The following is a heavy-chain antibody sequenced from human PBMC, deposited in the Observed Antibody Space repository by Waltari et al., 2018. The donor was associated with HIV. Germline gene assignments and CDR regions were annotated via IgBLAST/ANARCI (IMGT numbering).Heavy chain of an antibody. CDR1: GYTFTGYY. V-gene: IGHV1-2*02. CDR2: INPNSGGT. D-gene: IGHD6-13*01. J-gene: IGHJ4*02. CDR3: ARDFRLIAAAGDEFDY. Sequence: QVQLVQSGAEVQKPGASVKVSCKASGYTFTGYYMHWVRQAPGQGLEWMGWINPNSGGTNYAQKFQGRVTMTRDTSISTAYMELSRLRSDDTAVYYCARDFRLIAAAGDEFDYWGQGTLVTVSS.